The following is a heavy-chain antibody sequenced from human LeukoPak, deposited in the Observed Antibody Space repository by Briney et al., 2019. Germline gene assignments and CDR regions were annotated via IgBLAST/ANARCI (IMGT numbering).Heavy chain of an antibody. CDR2: ISSSSITI. CDR3: AKVPAYYYDSSGYYYYDY. V-gene: IGHV3-48*01. Sequence: GGSLRLSCAASAFTFSSYSMNWVRQAPGKGLDWVSYISSSSITIYYADSVRGRFTISRDNSKNTLYLQMNSLRAEDTAVYYCAKVPAYYYDSSGYYYYDYWGQGTLVTVSS. CDR1: AFTFSSYS. D-gene: IGHD3-22*01. J-gene: IGHJ4*02.